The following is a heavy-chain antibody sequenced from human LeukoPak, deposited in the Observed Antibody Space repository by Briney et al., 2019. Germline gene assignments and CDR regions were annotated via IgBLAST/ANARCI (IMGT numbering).Heavy chain of an antibody. CDR2: ISVSSNYI. D-gene: IGHD2-15*01. V-gene: IGHV3-21*04. CDR1: GFTFSRYT. CDR3: AKNSVGGGRIIGSGHLDS. J-gene: IGHJ4*02. Sequence: GGSLRLSCAASGFTFSRYTMHWVRQAPGKGLEWVSSISVSSNYIFYAESVRGRFTISRDNAESSLHLQMNSLRGEDTAVYFCAKNSVGGGRIIGSGHLDSWGQGTLVTVSS.